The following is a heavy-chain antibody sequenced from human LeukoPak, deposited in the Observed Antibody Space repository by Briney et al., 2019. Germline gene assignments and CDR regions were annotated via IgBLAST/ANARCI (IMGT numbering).Heavy chain of an antibody. J-gene: IGHJ4*02. CDR2: INHSGST. D-gene: IGHD3-3*01. Sequence: SETLSLTCAVYGGSFSGYYWSWIRQPPGKGLDWIGEINHSGSTNYNPSLKSRVTKSVDTSKNQFSLKLSSVTAADTAVYYCARGRSRITIFGVVITNKGFDYWGQGTLVTVSS. CDR1: GGSFSGYY. CDR3: ARGRSRITIFGVVITNKGFDY. V-gene: IGHV4-34*01.